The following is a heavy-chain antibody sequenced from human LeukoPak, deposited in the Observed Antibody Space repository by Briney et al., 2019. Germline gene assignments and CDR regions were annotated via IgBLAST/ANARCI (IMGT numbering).Heavy chain of an antibody. V-gene: IGHV3-7*01. CDR3: ARGGGYPDY. CDR2: IKQDGSDK. Sequence: GGSLGLSCAASGFTFSSYWMTWVRQAPGGGPEWVGHIKQDGSDKYDVDSVKGRFTISRDNDKNSLYLKMNSLRAEDTAVYYCARGGGYPDYWGQGTLVTVSS. CDR1: GFTFSSYW. J-gene: IGHJ4*02. D-gene: IGHD5-12*01.